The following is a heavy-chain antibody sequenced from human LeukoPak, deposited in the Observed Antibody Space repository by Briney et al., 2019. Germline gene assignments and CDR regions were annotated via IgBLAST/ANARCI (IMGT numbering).Heavy chain of an antibody. V-gene: IGHV1-69*06. J-gene: IGHJ3*02. CDR1: GGTFSSYA. CDR3: AREVAVPGVNAFDI. CDR2: ISPIIGTA. Sequence: ASVKVSCKASGGTFSSYAISWVRQAPGQGLEWMGGISPIIGTANYAQKFQGRVTMTADTSTSTAYMELSSLRSEDTAAYYCAREVAVPGVNAFDIWGQGTRVTASS. D-gene: IGHD6-19*01.